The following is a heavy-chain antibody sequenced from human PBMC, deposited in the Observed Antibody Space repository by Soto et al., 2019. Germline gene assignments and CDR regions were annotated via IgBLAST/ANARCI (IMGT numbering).Heavy chain of an antibody. CDR1: GFTFSSYS. Sequence: PGGSLRLSCAASGFTFSSYSMNWVRQAPGKGLEWVSSISSSSSYIYYADSVKGRFTISRDNAKNSLYLQMNSLRAEDTAVYYCARDLITRVRGVIITDAFDIWGQGTMVTVSS. J-gene: IGHJ3*02. CDR3: ARDLITRVRGVIITDAFDI. D-gene: IGHD3-10*01. CDR2: ISSSSSYI. V-gene: IGHV3-21*01.